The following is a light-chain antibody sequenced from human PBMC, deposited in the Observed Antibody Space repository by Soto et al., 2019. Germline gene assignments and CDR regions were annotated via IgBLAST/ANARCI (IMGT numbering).Light chain of an antibody. J-gene: IGKJ4*01. Sequence: EIVMTQSPATLSVSPGERATLSCRASQSINSNLAWYQQKPGQAPRLLIYDASTRATGITARFSGSGSGTEFTLTLSGLQSEDFAVYCCQQYNIWPLTFGGGTKVEIK. CDR1: QSINSN. CDR2: DAS. CDR3: QQYNIWPLT. V-gene: IGKV3-15*01.